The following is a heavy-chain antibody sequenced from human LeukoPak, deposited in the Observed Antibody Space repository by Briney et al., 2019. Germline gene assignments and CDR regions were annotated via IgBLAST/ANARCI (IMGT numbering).Heavy chain of an antibody. CDR3: ATDFYDST. D-gene: IGHD3-22*01. CDR1: GFTFSNAW. Sequence: PGGSLRLSCATSGFTFSNAWMNWVRQDPGKGLEWVGRIRSNSDGGTIDYAAPVKGRFTLSRDDSKTTLYLQMNSLQTEDTAVYYCATDFYDSTWGQGTLVTVSS. CDR2: IRSNSDGGTI. V-gene: IGHV3-15*07. J-gene: IGHJ5*02.